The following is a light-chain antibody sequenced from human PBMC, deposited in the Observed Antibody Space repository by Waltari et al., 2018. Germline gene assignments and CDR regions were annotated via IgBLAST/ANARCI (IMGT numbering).Light chain of an antibody. CDR3: AAWDDTLKGL. Sequence: QSVLTQPPSASGAPGQRVPIPCSIGRSNIGSNTVNWYQQFPGTAPKLLMFNDDQRASGVPGRFSGSRSVTSASLAISGLQSEDEATHYCAAWDDTLKGLFGGGTTLTVL. V-gene: IGLV1-44*01. CDR2: NDD. J-gene: IGLJ3*02. CDR1: RSNIGSNT.